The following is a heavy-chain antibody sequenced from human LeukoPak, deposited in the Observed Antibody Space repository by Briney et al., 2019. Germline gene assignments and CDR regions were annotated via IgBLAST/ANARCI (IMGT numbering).Heavy chain of an antibody. Sequence: PGGSLRLSCAASGFTFSDYYVSWIRQAPGQGLEWVSYISTSGSTTYYADSVKGRFTISRDNAKKSLYLQMNSLRAEDTAVYYCARPQSSSWYYFDYWGQGTLVTVST. V-gene: IGHV3-11*01. CDR1: GFTFSDYY. CDR2: ISTSGSTT. J-gene: IGHJ4*02. CDR3: ARPQSSSWYYFDY. D-gene: IGHD6-13*01.